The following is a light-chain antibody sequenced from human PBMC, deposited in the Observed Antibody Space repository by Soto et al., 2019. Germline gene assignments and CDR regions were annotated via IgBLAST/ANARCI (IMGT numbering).Light chain of an antibody. J-gene: IGKJ1*01. CDR1: QSVSSYY. CDR2: AAS. CDR3: QQYNSYPWT. Sequence: EIVLTQSPGTLSLSPVERATLSCRASQSVSSYYLAWYQQKPGQAPRLLIYAASSRATGIPDRFSGSGSGTEFTLTITSLQPDDFATYYCQQYNSYPWTFGQGTKVDIK. V-gene: IGKV3-20*01.